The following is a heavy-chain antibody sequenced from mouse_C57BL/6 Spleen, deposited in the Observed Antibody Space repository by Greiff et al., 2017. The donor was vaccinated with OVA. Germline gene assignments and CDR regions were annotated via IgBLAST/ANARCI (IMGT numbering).Heavy chain of an antibody. V-gene: IGHV1-26*01. J-gene: IGHJ2*01. D-gene: IGHD1-1*01. CDR1: GYTFTDYY. CDR2: INPNNGGT. Sequence: EVKLQQSGPELVKPGASVKISCKASGYTFTDYYMNWVKQSHGKSLEWIGDINPNNGGTSYNQKFKGKATLTVDKSSSTAYMELRSLTSEDSAVYYCSYGTRFDYWGQGTTLTVSS. CDR3: SYGTRFDY.